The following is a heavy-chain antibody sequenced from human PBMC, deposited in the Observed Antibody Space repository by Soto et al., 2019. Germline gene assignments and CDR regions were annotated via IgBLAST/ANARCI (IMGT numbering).Heavy chain of an antibody. CDR1: GYTFTGYY. CDR3: ARGGPPASSPYYYYMDV. CDR2: INPNSGGT. D-gene: IGHD2-2*01. Sequence: ASVKVSCKASGYTFTGYYMHWVRQAPGQGLEWMGWINPNSGGTNYAQKFQGWVTMTRDTSISTAYMELSRLRSDDTAVYYCARGGPPASSPYYYYMDVWGKGTTVTVSS. V-gene: IGHV1-2*04. J-gene: IGHJ6*03.